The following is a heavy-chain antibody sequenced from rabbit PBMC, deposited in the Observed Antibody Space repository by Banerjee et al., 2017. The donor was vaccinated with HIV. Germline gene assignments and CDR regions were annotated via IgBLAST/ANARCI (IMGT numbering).Heavy chain of an antibody. CDR2: IDPVFGTT. D-gene: IGHD1-1*01. V-gene: IGHV1S7*01. CDR3: ARITTRGYYEMYYFNL. Sequence: HLVESGGGLVTLGGSLKLSCKASGFDFSSYTMNWVRQAPGKGLEWIGYIDPVFGTTYYANWVNGRFTISSHNAQNTLYLQLNSLTAADTATYFCARITTRGYYEMYYFNLWGPGTLVTVS. CDR1: GFDFSSYT. J-gene: IGHJ4*01.